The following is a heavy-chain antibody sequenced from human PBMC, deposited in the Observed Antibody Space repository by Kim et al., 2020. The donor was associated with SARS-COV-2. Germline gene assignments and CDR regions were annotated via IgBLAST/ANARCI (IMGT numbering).Heavy chain of an antibody. V-gene: IGHV3-64D*09. CDR3: VKDFGRDSGSH. Sequence: TSYADSVKGRFTISRDNSKNTLYLQMSSLRAEDTAVYYCVKDFGRDSGSHWGQGTLVTVSS. CDR2: T. J-gene: IGHJ4*02. D-gene: IGHD1-26*01.